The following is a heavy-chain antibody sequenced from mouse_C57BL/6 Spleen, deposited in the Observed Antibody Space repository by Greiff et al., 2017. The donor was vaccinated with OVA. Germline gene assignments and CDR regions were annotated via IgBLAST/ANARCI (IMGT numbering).Heavy chain of an antibody. CDR1: GYTFTSYW. CDR2: IDPSDSYT. V-gene: IGHV1-69*01. Sequence: QVQLQQPGAELVMPGASVKLSCTASGYTFTSYWMHWVQQRPGQGLEWIGEIDPSDSYTNYNHKFKGNFTLSVDKSSNKAYMQLSSLTSEDSAVYYCARPGTDWYFDDWGTGTTVTVSS. J-gene: IGHJ1*03. CDR3: ARPGTDWYFDD. D-gene: IGHD2-14*01.